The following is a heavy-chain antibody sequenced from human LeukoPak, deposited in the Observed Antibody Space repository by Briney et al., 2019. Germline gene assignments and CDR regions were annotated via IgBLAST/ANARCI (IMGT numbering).Heavy chain of an antibody. Sequence: GGSLRLSCAASGFTFSSYEMNWVRQAPGKGLEWVSYISSSGSTIYYADSVKGRFTISRDNAKNSLYLQMNSLRAEDTAGYYCARGYSYGASGFDYWGQGTLVTVSS. V-gene: IGHV3-48*03. D-gene: IGHD5-18*01. J-gene: IGHJ4*02. CDR1: GFTFSSYE. CDR2: ISSSGSTI. CDR3: ARGYSYGASGFDY.